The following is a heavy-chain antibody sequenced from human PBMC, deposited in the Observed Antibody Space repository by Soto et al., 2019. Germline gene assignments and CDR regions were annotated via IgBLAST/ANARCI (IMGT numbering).Heavy chain of an antibody. J-gene: IGHJ6*03. CDR2: IYYSGST. Sequence: PSETLSLTCTVSSGSISSSDCFWGWIRQPPGKGLEWIGNIYYSGSTYYNPSLKSRVAMSVDTSNNQFSLKLSSVTAADTAVYYCARVLRDYPFYYSYMDVWGKGTTVTVSS. V-gene: IGHV4-39*01. CDR3: ARVLRDYPFYYSYMDV. CDR1: SGSISSSDCF. D-gene: IGHD3-10*01.